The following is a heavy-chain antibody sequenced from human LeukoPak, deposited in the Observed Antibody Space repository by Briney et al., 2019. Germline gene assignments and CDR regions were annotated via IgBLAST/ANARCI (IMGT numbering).Heavy chain of an antibody. CDR2: INPSGGST. V-gene: IGHV1-46*01. D-gene: IGHD3-10*01. CDR1: VYTFPSYY. Sequence: VSVHVSCQASVYTFPSYYMHWVRQAPGQGLEGIGIINPSGGSTGYAQKFQGRVTMTRDTSTSTVYMELSSLRTQDTAVYYCERDMGYYGSGSYQSLDYFDYWGQGTLVTVSS. CDR3: ERDMGYYGSGSYQSLDYFDY. J-gene: IGHJ4*02.